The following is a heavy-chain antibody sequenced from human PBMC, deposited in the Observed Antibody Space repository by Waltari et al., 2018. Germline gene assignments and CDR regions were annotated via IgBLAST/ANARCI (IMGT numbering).Heavy chain of an antibody. D-gene: IGHD3-16*01. CDR1: GAPFSSHHHF. J-gene: IGHJ4*02. CDR3: ASTVPAGGSSFDY. V-gene: IGHV4-39*07. CDR2: VYYTGNT. Sequence: HLQLQESGPALVKPSETLSLTCTVSGAPFSSHHHFWGWIRQPPGKGLEWITTVYYTGNTYYNPSLQSRVSISVDTSKTHFSLKLKSVTAADAAIYYCASTVPAGGSSFDYWGQGILVTVSS.